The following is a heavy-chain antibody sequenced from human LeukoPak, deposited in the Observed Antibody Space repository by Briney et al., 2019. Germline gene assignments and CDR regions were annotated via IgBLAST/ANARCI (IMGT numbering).Heavy chain of an antibody. V-gene: IGHV3-48*01. D-gene: IGHD3-10*01. CDR2: ISSSSSTM. CDR1: GFTFSSHW. Sequence: GGSLRLSCAASGFTFSSHWMHWVRQAPGKGLEWVSYISSSSSTMYYADSVKGRFTISRDNAKNSLYLQMNSLRAEDTAVYYCARGAAYGSGSYIWGQGTMVTVSS. J-gene: IGHJ3*02. CDR3: ARGAAYGSGSYI.